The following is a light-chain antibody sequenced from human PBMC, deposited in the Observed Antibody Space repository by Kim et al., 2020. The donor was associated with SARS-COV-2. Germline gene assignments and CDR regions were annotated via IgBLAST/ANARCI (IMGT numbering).Light chain of an antibody. CDR3: QQRNSWPPAVT. CDR1: QNIDTY. CDR2: DAS. J-gene: IGKJ4*01. V-gene: IGKV3-11*01. Sequence: PGDRATLSCRASQNIDTYLAWYQQRPGQAPRLLVYDASNRATGVPDRFSGSGSGTDFTLTISSLEPEDFSIYYCQQRNSWPPAVTFGGGTKGDIK.